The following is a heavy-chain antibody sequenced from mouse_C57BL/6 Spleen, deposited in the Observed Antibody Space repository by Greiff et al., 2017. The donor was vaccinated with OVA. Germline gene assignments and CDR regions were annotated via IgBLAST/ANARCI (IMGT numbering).Heavy chain of an antibody. CDR3: ARRAAQATIGFAY. V-gene: IGHV5-6*02. Sequence: EVMLVESGGDLVKPGGSLKLSCAASGFTFSSYGMSWVRQTPDKRLEWVATISSGGSYTYYPDSVKGRFTISRDNAKNTLYLQMSSLKSEDTAMYYCARRAAQATIGFAYWGQGTLVTVSA. J-gene: IGHJ3*01. D-gene: IGHD3-2*02. CDR1: GFTFSSYG. CDR2: ISSGGSYT.